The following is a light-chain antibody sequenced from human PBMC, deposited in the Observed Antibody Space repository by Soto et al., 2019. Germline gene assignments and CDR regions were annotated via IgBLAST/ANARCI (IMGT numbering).Light chain of an antibody. J-gene: IGKJ4*01. Sequence: EIGLTHSPAAQSVSPGERATLSCWASQSVGSTLNWYQQKPGQAPRLLIYDTSIRATGIPARFSGSGSGTEFTLTIASLQSEDFGVYYCQRFNRRPLSFGGGTKVDI. CDR3: QRFNRRPLS. V-gene: IGKV3-15*01. CDR2: DTS. CDR1: QSVGST.